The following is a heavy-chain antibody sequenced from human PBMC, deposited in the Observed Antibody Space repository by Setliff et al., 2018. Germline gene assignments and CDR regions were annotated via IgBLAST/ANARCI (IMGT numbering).Heavy chain of an antibody. CDR1: GYTFTSYY. D-gene: IGHD3-3*01. V-gene: IGHV1-46*01. CDR3: ARAGNYNFWSGYRHYYYYGMDV. Sequence: ASVKVSCKASGYTFTSYYMHWVRQAPGQGLEWMGIINPSGGSTSYAQKFQGRVTMTRDTSTSTVYMELSSLRSEDTAVHYCARAGNYNFWSGYRHYYYYGMDVWGQGTTVTVSS. CDR2: INPSGGST. J-gene: IGHJ6*02.